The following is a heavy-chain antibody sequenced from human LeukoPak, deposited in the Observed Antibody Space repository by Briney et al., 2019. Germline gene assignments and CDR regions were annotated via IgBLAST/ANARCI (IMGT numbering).Heavy chain of an antibody. J-gene: IGHJ3*02. V-gene: IGHV3-7*01. D-gene: IGHD2-15*01. Sequence: GGSLRLSCAASGFTFSSYWMSWVRQAPGKGLEWVANIKQDGSEKYYVDSVKGRFTISRDNAKNSLYLQMSSLRAEDTAVYHRARGYCSGTSCFGAFDMWGQGTMVPVSS. CDR3: ARGYCSGTSCFGAFDM. CDR1: GFTFSSYW. CDR2: IKQDGSEK.